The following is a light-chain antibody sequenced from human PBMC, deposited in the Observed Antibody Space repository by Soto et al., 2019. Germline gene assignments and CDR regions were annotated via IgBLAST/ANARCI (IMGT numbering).Light chain of an antibody. CDR3: QQSYSFPRT. CDR2: AAS. Sequence: DIQMTQSPSSLSASVGYTVTFTCRASQSISEYLNWYQQKPGKAPRLLIYAASNLDNGVPSRFSGSGSATTFTLTIRSLQPEDFATYYCQQSYSFPRTFGQGTKVEV. CDR1: QSISEY. J-gene: IGKJ1*01. V-gene: IGKV1-39*01.